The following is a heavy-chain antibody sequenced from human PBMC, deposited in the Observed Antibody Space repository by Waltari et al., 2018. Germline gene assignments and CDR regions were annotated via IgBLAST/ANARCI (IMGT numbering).Heavy chain of an antibody. V-gene: IGHV3-30*18. CDR2: ISYDGSNK. CDR1: GFTLSRHD. Sequence: QVQLVESGGGVVRPGRSLRLSCAASGFTLSRHDRHWVRQAPGKGLEWVAVISYDGSNKYYADSVKGRFTISRDNSKNTLYLQMNSLRAEDTAVYYCAKGNWFDPWGQGTLVTVSS. J-gene: IGHJ5*02. CDR3: AKGNWFDP.